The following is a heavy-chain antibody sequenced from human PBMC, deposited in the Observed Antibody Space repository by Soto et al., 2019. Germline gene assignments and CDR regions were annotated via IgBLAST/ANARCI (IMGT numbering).Heavy chain of an antibody. CDR3: ARGRSVTNYYDSSGYLSYYYYGMDV. Sequence: QVQLVQSGAEVKKPGASVKVSCKASGYTFTSYDINWVRQATGQGLEWMGWMNPNSGNTGYAQKFQGRVTMTRNTSISTAYMELSSLRSEDTAVYYCARGRSVTNYYDSSGYLSYYYYGMDVWGQGTTVTVSS. CDR2: MNPNSGNT. D-gene: IGHD3-22*01. CDR1: GYTFTSYD. V-gene: IGHV1-8*01. J-gene: IGHJ6*02.